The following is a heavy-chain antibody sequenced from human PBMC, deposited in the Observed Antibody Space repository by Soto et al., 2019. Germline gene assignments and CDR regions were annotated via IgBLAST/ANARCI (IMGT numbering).Heavy chain of an antibody. J-gene: IGHJ6*02. D-gene: IGHD3-3*01. CDR2: IRDKVNKYAT. CDR1: GFTSSGSA. CDR3: GYDFWSGYYSVGQTSGMDV. V-gene: IGHV3-73*02. Sequence: EVQLVESGGGLVQPGGSLKLSCAASGFTSSGSAIHWVRQASGKGLEWVGRIRDKVNKYATAYAASVTGRFTISRDDSKNMAYLQMNSLKTDDTAVYYCGYDFWSGYYSVGQTSGMDVWGQGTTVTVSS.